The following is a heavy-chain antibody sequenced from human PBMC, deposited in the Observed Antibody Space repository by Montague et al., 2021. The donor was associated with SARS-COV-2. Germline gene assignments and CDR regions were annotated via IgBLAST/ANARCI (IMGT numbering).Heavy chain of an antibody. CDR1: GGSISSSSYY. D-gene: IGHD3-10*01. Sequence: SETLSLTCTVSGGSISSSSYYWGWIRQPPGQGLEWIGSIYYSGSTYYDPSLKSPVTISVDTSKNQFSLKLSSVTAADTAVYYCASERFYGSGCYYNPLLHVGYWGQGTLVTVSS. CDR3: ASERFYGSGCYYNPLLHVGY. J-gene: IGHJ4*02. CDR2: IYYSGST. V-gene: IGHV4-39*01.